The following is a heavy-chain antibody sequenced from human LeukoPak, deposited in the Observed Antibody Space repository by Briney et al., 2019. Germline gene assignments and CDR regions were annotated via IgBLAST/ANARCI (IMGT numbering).Heavy chain of an antibody. CDR2: ISGSGGST. Sequence: TGGSLRLSCAASGFTFSSYVMSWVRQAPGEGLEWVSAISGSGGSTYYADSVKGRFTISRDNSKNTLYLQMNSLRAEDTAVYYCAKAPDYSNYVDFDYWGQGTLVTVSS. D-gene: IGHD4-11*01. CDR3: AKAPDYSNYVDFDY. J-gene: IGHJ4*02. CDR1: GFTFSSYV. V-gene: IGHV3-23*01.